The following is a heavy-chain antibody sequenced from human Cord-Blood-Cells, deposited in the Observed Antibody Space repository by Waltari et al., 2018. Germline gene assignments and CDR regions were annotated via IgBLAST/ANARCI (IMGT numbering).Heavy chain of an antibody. Sequence: QVQLVQSGAVVKKPGSSVKVSCKASGGTFSTYAISWVRQVLAQGREWIGGIITIFGTANYAQKFQGRVTITADEATSTAYMELSSLRSEGTAVYYCASEKTMVRGAHDAFDIWGQGTMVTVSS. CDR2: IITIFGTA. V-gene: IGHV1-69*01. J-gene: IGHJ3*02. CDR3: ASEKTMVRGAHDAFDI. D-gene: IGHD3-10*01. CDR1: GGTFSTYA.